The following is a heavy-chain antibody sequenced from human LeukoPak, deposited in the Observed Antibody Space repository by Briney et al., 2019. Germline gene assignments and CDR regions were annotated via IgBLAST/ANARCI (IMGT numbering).Heavy chain of an antibody. J-gene: IGHJ4*02. CDR3: ARGGSGYSGYDY. V-gene: IGHV4-34*01. D-gene: IGHD5-12*01. CDR2: INHSGST. CDR1: VGSFIGYY. Sequence: PSETLSHTCAFYVGSFIGYYWSSIRQPPGKGLEWIGQINHSGSTNYNPYLKSRVTISVDTSNNQLYLKLSSVTAADTAVYYCARGGSGYSGYDYWGQGTLVTVSS.